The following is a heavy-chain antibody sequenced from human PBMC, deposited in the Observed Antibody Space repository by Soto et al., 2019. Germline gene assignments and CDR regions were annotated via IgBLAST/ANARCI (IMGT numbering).Heavy chain of an antibody. CDR2: IHYSGVT. D-gene: IGHD2-15*01. CDR3: ARLDLCYDY. CDR1: VGAITNDGYY. J-gene: IGHJ4*02. Sequence: QVQLQESGPGLVKPSQTLSLICNVSVGAITNDGYYWSWIRQHPGKALEWIGNIHYSGVTYYNPTLKSRAAISVDISKHQFSLKLNSVTAADTAVYYCARLDLCYDYWGQGILVTVSS. V-gene: IGHV4-31*03.